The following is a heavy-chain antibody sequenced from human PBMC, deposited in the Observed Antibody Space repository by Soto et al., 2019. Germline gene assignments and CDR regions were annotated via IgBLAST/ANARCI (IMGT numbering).Heavy chain of an antibody. D-gene: IGHD3-10*01. Sequence: EVQLVESGGGLVQPGGSLRLSCAASGFTFSTYWMQWVHQVPGEGLVWVSSISENGGITTYADSVKGRFTISRDNAKNTLYLQMNGLRVEDTAIYYCAREYYSSGTHWGQGTLVTVST. CDR1: GFTFSTYW. V-gene: IGHV3-74*01. CDR2: ISENGGIT. CDR3: AREYYSSGTH. J-gene: IGHJ1*01.